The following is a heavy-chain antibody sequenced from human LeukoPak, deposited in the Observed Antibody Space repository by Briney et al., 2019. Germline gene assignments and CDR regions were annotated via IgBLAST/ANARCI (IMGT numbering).Heavy chain of an antibody. CDR2: ISGSGSNT. Sequence: PGGSLRLSCTASGFTFSSYAMGWVRQAPGKGLEWVSSISGSGSNTYYADSVKGRFTVSRDNSKNTLHLQMNSLRAEDTAVYYCARDPRRSGTNCWGQGTLVTVSS. D-gene: IGHD1-26*01. CDR1: GFTFSSYA. J-gene: IGHJ4*02. V-gene: IGHV3-23*01. CDR3: ARDPRRSGTNC.